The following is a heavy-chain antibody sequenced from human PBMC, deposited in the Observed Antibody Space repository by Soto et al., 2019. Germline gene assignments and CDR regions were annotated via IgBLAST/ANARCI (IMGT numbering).Heavy chain of an antibody. CDR3: VRVHTGGYAISLDDY. J-gene: IGHJ4*02. Sequence: EVQLVESGGGLVQPGGSLRLSCAASGFTFSSYWMHWVRQAPGKGLVWVSRINSDGSTTTYADSVKGRFTISRDNAKNTLYLQMNSLRAEDTAVYYCVRVHTGGYAISLDDYWGQGTLLTVSS. CDR2: INSDGSTT. D-gene: IGHD5-12*01. CDR1: GFTFSSYW. V-gene: IGHV3-74*01.